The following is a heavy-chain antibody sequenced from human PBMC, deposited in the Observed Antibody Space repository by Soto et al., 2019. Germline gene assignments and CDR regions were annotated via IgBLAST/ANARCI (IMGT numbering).Heavy chain of an antibody. CDR2: ISPYTGNT. V-gene: IGHV1-18*01. D-gene: IGHD3-16*01. CDR3: VMVDNYVTPTPQDV. J-gene: IGHJ6*02. CDR1: GYIFVNYG. Sequence: QVQLVQSGDEVKKPGASVKVSCKASGYIFVNYGIAWVRQAPGQGLEWMGWISPYTGNTHSATKVQGRLTMTTDTSTSTAYMNLGSLTSDDTTVYYCVMVDNYVTPTPQDVWGQGTTVTVSS.